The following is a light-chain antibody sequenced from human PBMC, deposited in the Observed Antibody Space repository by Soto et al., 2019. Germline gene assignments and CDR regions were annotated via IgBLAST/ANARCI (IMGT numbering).Light chain of an antibody. CDR3: AAWDDSLDAVV. J-gene: IGLJ2*01. CDR1: NSNIGTKP. V-gene: IGLV1-44*01. Sequence: QSVLTQPPSASGTPGQRVTISCSGTNSNIGTKPVSWYQHLPGTAPRVLIYSNDQWPSGVPDRFSASKSGTSASLAISGLQSDDEADYYCAAWDDSLDAVVFGGGTKVTVL. CDR2: SND.